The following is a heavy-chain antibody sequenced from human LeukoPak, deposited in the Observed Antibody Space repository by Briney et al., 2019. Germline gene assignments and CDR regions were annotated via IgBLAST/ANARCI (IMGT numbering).Heavy chain of an antibody. V-gene: IGHV1-2*02. D-gene: IGHD3-22*01. J-gene: IGHJ4*02. Sequence: ASVKVSCKASGYTFTGYYMHWVRQAPGQGLEWMGWINPNSGGTNYAQKLQGRVTMTTDTSTSTAYMELRSLRSDDTAVYYCARGGYYYDSSGYYPGYWGQGTLVTVSS. CDR3: ARGGYYYDSSGYYPGY. CDR1: GYTFTGYY. CDR2: INPNSGGT.